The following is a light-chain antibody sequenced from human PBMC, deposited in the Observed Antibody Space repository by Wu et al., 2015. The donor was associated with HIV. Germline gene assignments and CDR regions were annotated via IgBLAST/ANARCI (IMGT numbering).Light chain of an antibody. Sequence: XCRASQXVRNSHLAWYQQKPGQSPKLLIYGASTRATDIPDRFSASGSGTDFTLTISRLEPEDFAVYYCHQYGSSPQTFGQGTKVEIK. V-gene: IGKV3-20*01. CDR1: QXVRNSH. CDR3: HQYGSSPQT. J-gene: IGKJ1*01. CDR2: GAS.